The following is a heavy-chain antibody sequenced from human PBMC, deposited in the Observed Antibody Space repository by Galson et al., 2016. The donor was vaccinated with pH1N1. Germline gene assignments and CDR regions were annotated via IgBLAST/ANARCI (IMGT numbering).Heavy chain of an antibody. V-gene: IGHV1-69*13. CDR1: GGTFSNSA. CDR3: ASPAIVRGVVYYHYGMDV. Sequence: SVKVSCKASGGTFSNSAVSWVRQAPGQGLEWMGGIIPIFGTTNYAQKIQGRVTITADQITSTSYMDLSSLQSEDTAIYYCASPAIVRGVVYYHYGMDVWGQGTTVTVSS. J-gene: IGHJ6*02. D-gene: IGHD3-10*01. CDR2: IIPIFGTT.